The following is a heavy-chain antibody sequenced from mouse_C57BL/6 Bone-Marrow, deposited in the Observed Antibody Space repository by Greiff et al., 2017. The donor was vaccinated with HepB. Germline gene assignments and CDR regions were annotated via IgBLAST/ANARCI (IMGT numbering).Heavy chain of an antibody. Sequence: EVKVVESGGGLVQPGGSLKLSCAASGFTFSDYYMYWVRQTPEKRLEWVAYISNGGGSTYYPDTVKGRFTISRDNAKNTLYLQMSRLKSEDTAMYYCARRYSNYVYFDYWGQGTTLTVSS. V-gene: IGHV5-12*01. CDR3: ARRYSNYVYFDY. J-gene: IGHJ2*01. D-gene: IGHD2-5*01. CDR1: GFTFSDYY. CDR2: ISNGGGST.